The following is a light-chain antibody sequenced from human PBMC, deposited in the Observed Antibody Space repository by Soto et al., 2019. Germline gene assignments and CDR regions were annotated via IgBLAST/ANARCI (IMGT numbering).Light chain of an antibody. V-gene: IGKV1-39*01. J-gene: IGKJ1*01. CDR2: AAS. CDR1: QSMSSD. Sequence: DIQMNQSPSSLSASVGDRVASTCRGSQSMSSDLNWYQQKPGKAPKLLIYAASSLQSEVPSRFSGSVSGTDFTLTISSLQPEDFATYYCQQSYSTPRTFRQGTKVDI. CDR3: QQSYSTPRT.